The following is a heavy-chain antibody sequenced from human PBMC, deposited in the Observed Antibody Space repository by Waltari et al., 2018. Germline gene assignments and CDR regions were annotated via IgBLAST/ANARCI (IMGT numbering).Heavy chain of an antibody. D-gene: IGHD6-19*01. CDR1: GSTFTYYY. CDR2: VNPDSGGT. CDR3: ARGGGVTVPGFDF. V-gene: IGHV1-2*02. J-gene: IGHJ4*02. Sequence: QVPLVQSGAEVQTPGASVKVSCQAFGSTFTYYYIHWVRQGPGQGLEWMGLVNPDSGGTNYAQNFQGRVTMTRGTSITTVYMELSSLKYEDTAIYYCARGGGVTVPGFDFWGQGNLVTVSS.